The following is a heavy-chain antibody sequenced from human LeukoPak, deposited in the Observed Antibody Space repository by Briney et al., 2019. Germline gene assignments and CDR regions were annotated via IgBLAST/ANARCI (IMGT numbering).Heavy chain of an antibody. CDR1: GGSFSGYY. D-gene: IGHD3-9*01. J-gene: IGHJ4*02. Sequence: SETLSLTCAVYGGSFSGYYWSWIRQPPGKGLEWIGEINHSGSTNYNPSLKSRVTISVDTSKNQFSLKLSSVTAADTAVYYCARHRPPNILTGWTPNFDYWGQGTLVTVSS. CDR3: ARHRPPNILTGWTPNFDY. V-gene: IGHV4-34*01. CDR2: INHSGST.